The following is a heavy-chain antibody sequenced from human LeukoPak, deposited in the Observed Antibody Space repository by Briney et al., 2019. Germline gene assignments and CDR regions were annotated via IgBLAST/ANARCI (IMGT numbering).Heavy chain of an antibody. D-gene: IGHD1-26*01. V-gene: IGHV4-38-2*01. CDR2: IYHSGST. J-gene: IGHJ5*02. Sequence: SETLSLTCAVSGYSISSGYYWGWIRQPPGKGLEWIGSIYHSGSTYYNPSLRSRVTISVDTSKNQFSMKLSSVPAADTAVYYCARYIVGDPGGHNWFDPWGQGTLVTVSS. CDR1: GYSISSGYY. CDR3: ARYIVGDPGGHNWFDP.